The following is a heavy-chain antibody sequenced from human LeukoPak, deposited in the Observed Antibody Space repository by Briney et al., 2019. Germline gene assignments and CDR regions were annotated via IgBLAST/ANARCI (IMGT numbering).Heavy chain of an antibody. Sequence: ASVKVSCKASGYTFTSYYMHWVRQAPGQGLEWMGIINPSGGSTSYAQKFQGRVTMTRDMSTSTVYMELSSLRSEDTAVYYCARVDYGDYAHDYWGQGTLVTVSS. D-gene: IGHD4-17*01. CDR3: ARVDYGDYAHDY. J-gene: IGHJ4*02. V-gene: IGHV1-46*01. CDR1: GYTFTSYY. CDR2: INPSGGST.